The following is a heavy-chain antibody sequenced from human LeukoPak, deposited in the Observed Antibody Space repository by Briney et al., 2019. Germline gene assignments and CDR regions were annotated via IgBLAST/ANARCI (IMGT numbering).Heavy chain of an antibody. V-gene: IGHV1-46*01. CDR2: INPSGSST. D-gene: IGHD1-26*01. Sequence: ASVKVSCKASGYTFTSYYMHWVRQAPGQGLEWMGIINPSGSSTSYAQKFQGRVTMTRDTSTSTVYMELSSLRSEDTAVYYCARGILLSDVGAPHGSFDYWGQGTLVTVSS. CDR3: ARGILLSDVGAPHGSFDY. J-gene: IGHJ4*02. CDR1: GYTFTSYY.